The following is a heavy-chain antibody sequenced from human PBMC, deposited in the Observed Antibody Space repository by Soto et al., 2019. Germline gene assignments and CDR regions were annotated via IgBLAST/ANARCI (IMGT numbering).Heavy chain of an antibody. CDR3: ARDSEGGWYYDSSGHE. D-gene: IGHD3-22*01. Sequence: QVQLVQSGAEVKKPGSSVKVSCKASGCTFSSYTISWVRQAPGQGLEWMGRIIPILGIANYAQKFQGRDTITADKATSTAYMELSSLRSEDTAVYYWARDSEGGWYYDSSGHEWGQGTLVTVSS. CDR1: GCTFSSYT. J-gene: IGHJ4*02. CDR2: IIPILGIA. V-gene: IGHV1-69*08.